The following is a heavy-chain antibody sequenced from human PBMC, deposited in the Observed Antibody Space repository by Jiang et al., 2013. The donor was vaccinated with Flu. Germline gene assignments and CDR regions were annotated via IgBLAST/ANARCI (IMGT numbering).Heavy chain of an antibody. J-gene: IGHJ4*02. V-gene: IGHV4-59*01. D-gene: IGHD1-26*01. CDR2: IYHTGST. Sequence: YIYHTGSTDYNPSLKSRVTISLDTSKNQFSLKLSSVTAADTAVYYCARDPGGASTFFDFWGQGTLVAVSS. CDR3: ARDPGGASTFFDF.